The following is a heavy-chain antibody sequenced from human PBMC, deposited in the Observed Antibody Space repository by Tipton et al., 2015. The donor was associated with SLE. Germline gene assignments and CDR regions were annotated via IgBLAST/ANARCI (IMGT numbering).Heavy chain of an antibody. CDR3: ARSGDGYKLFDY. Sequence: TLSLTCTVSGGPISSYYWSWIRQPPGKGLEWIGYIYYSGSTNYNPSLKSRVTISVDTSKNQFSLKLSSVTAADTAVYYCARSGDGYKLFDYWGQGTLVTVSS. CDR2: IYYSGST. J-gene: IGHJ4*02. D-gene: IGHD5-24*01. V-gene: IGHV4-59*07. CDR1: GGPISSYY.